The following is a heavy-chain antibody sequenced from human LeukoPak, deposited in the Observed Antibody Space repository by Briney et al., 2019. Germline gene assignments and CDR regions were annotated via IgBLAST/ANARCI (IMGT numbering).Heavy chain of an antibody. D-gene: IGHD3/OR15-3a*01. CDR1: GFIFSSYA. J-gene: IGHJ4*02. CDR2: ISGSGGST. Sequence: GGSLRLSCAASGFIFSSYAMSWVRQAPGKGLEWVSAISGSGGSTYYADSVKGRFTISRDNSKNTLYLQMNSLRAEDTAVYYCPKAASGGLVRYYFDYWGQGTLVTVSS. V-gene: IGHV3-23*01. CDR3: PKAASGGLVRYYFDY.